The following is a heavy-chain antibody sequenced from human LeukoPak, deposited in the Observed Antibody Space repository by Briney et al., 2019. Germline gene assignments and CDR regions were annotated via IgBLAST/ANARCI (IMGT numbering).Heavy chain of an antibody. CDR3: ARGWKYRSGYTVTELGSGYFDY. CDR1: GGTFSSYA. D-gene: IGHD3-3*01. J-gene: IGHJ4*02. V-gene: IGHV1-69*01. Sequence: ASVKVSCKASGGTFSSYAISWVRQAPGQGLEWMGGIIPIFGTANYAQKFQGRVTITADESTSTAYMELSSVRSEDTAVYYCARGWKYRSGYTVTELGSGYFDYWGQGTLVSVSS. CDR2: IIPIFGTA.